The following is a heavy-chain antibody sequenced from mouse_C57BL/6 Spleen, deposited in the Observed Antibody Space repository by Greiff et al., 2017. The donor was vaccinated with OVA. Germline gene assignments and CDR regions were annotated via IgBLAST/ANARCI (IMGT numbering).Heavy chain of an antibody. CDR2: IHPNSGST. CDR3: ARSYGSSYPFAY. V-gene: IGHV1-64*01. CDR1: GYTFTSYW. J-gene: IGHJ3*01. Sequence: VQLKESGAELVKPGASVKLSCKASGYTFTSYWMHWVKQRPGQGLEWIGMIHPNSGSTNYNEKFKSKATLTVDKSSSTAYMQLSSLTSEDSAVYYCARSYGSSYPFAYWGQGTLVTVSA. D-gene: IGHD1-1*01.